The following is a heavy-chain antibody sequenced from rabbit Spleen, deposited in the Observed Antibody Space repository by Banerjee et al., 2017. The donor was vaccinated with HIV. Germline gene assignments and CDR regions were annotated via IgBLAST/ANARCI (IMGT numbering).Heavy chain of an antibody. V-gene: IGHV1S40*01. CDR1: GVSFSGNSY. CDR3: ARDTGSSFSSYGMDL. D-gene: IGHD8-1*01. J-gene: IGHJ6*01. CDR2: IDTGSSGFT. Sequence: QQLVESGGDLVKPGASLTLTCTASGVSFSGNSYMCWVRQAPGKGLEWIACIDTGSSGFTYFASWAKGRFTISKTSSTTVTLQMTRLTAADTATYFCARDTGSSFSSYGMDLWGPGTLVTVS.